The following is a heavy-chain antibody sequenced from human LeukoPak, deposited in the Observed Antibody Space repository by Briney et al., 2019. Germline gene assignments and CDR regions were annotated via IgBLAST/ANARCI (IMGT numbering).Heavy chain of an antibody. CDR1: GGTFSSYA. CDR3: AAGRALVLTLDAFDI. Sequence: SVKVSCKASGGTFSSYAISWVRQAPGQGLEWMGVIIPIFGTANYAQKFQGRVTITTDESTSTAYMELSSLRSEDTAVYYCAAGRALVLTLDAFDISGQGTMVTVSS. V-gene: IGHV1-69*05. J-gene: IGHJ3*02. D-gene: IGHD2-15*01. CDR2: IIPIFGTA.